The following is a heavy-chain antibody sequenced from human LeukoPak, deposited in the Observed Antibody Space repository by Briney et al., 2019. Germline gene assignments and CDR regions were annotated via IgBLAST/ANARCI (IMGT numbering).Heavy chain of an antibody. V-gene: IGHV3-23*01. CDR3: AKDSDYYGSGTFGYLFDY. CDR1: GFTFSSYA. J-gene: IGHJ4*02. CDR2: ISGSGGST. D-gene: IGHD3-10*01. Sequence: GGSLRLSCAASGFTFSSYAMSWVRQAPGKGLEWVSTISGSGGSTYYADSVKGRFTISRDNSKNTLYLQMNSLRAEDTAVYYCAKDSDYYGSGTFGYLFDYWGQGTLVTVSS.